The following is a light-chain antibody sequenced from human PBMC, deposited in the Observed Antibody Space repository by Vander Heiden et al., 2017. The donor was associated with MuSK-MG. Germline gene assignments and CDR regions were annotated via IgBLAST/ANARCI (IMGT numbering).Light chain of an antibody. CDR3: RQALQTRYT. CDR1: QSRLHSNGYNY. CDR2: LGS. V-gene: IGKV2-28*01. J-gene: IGKJ2*01. Sequence: DIVMTQSPLSLPVTPGEPASISCRSSQSRLHSNGYNYLDWYLQKPGQSPQLLIYLGSNRASGVPDRFSGSGSGTDFTLKISRVEAEDVGVYYCRQALQTRYTFGQGTKLEIK.